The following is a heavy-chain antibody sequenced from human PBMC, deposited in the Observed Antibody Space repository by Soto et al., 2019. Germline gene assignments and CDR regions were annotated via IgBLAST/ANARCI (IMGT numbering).Heavy chain of an antibody. CDR3: ARNWYFDL. Sequence: EVQLVESGGGLVQPGGSLRLACAASGFTFSSYWMHWVRQAPGKGLVWVSRISSDGTSTNNADSVKGRYTISRDNAKNTLYLKMSSLRAEDTAVYYCARNWYFDLWGRGTLVTVSS. CDR1: GFTFSSYW. V-gene: IGHV3-74*01. CDR2: ISSDGTST. J-gene: IGHJ2*01.